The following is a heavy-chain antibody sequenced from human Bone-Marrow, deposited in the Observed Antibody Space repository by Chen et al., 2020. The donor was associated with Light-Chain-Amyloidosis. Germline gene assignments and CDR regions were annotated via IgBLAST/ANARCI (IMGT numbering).Heavy chain of an antibody. J-gene: IGHJ5*02. CDR3: ARERYYGSGKGWFDP. Sequence: QVQLQESGPGLVKPSETLYLTCTVPGGPFRSYYWSWIRQPPGKGLEWIGYIYYSGSTNYNPSLKSRVTISVDTSKNHFSLKLSSVTAADTAVYYCARERYYGSGKGWFDPWGQGTLVTVSS. CDR1: GGPFRSYY. D-gene: IGHD3-10*01. V-gene: IGHV4-59*01. CDR2: IYYSGST.